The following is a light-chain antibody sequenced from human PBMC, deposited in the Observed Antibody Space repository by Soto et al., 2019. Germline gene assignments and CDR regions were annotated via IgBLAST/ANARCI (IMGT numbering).Light chain of an antibody. CDR3: GTWDSSLSSVV. V-gene: IGLV1-51*02. CDR1: SSNIGNNY. Sequence: QSVLTQPPSVSAAPGQKVTISCSGSSSNIGNNYVSWYQQLPGTAPKVLIHENNNRPSGIPDRFSGSKSGTSATLGITGLQTGDEADYYCGTWDSSLSSVVFGGGTQLTVL. CDR2: ENN. J-gene: IGLJ2*01.